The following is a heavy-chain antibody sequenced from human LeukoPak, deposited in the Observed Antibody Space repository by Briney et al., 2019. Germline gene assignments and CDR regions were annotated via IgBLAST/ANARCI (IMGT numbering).Heavy chain of an antibody. V-gene: IGHV3-64*02. D-gene: IGHD1/OR15-1a*01. Sequence: GGSLRLSYAASGFTFSIFAMHWVRQAPGKGLEHVSAISSNGVSRYYAGSVKGRFTISRDNSKNTRYLQMNSLRAEDTAVYYCARAGRGNNDAFDIWGQGTMVTVSS. CDR1: GFTFSIFA. J-gene: IGHJ3*02. CDR2: ISSNGVSR. CDR3: ARAGRGNNDAFDI.